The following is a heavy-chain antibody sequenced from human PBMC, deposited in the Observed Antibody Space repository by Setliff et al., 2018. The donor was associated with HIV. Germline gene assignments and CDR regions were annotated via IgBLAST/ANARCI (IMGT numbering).Heavy chain of an antibody. J-gene: IGHJ5*02. D-gene: IGHD2-2*02. Sequence: ASVKVSCKTSGYTFASYTTHWVRQAPGQGLEWMGLINPSDGSTSYAPKFQDRVTMTRDTSTTTVYMELSSLRSDDTAVYYCARAQFNTSPWVNSWGQGTLVTVSS. CDR2: INPSDGST. CDR1: GYTFASYT. V-gene: IGHV1-46*03. CDR3: ARAQFNTSPWVNS.